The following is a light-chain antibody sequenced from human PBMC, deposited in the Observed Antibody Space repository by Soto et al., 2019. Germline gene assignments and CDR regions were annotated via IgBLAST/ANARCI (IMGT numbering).Light chain of an antibody. CDR2: LNSDGSH. V-gene: IGLV4-69*01. Sequence: QLVLTQSPSASASLGASVKLTCTLSSGHSSYAIAWHQQQPEKGPRYLMTLNSDGSHSKGDGIPDRFSGSSSGAERYLTISSLQSEDEADYYCKTWGTGTWVFGGGTKLTVL. J-gene: IGLJ3*02. CDR3: KTWGTGTWV. CDR1: SGHSSYA.